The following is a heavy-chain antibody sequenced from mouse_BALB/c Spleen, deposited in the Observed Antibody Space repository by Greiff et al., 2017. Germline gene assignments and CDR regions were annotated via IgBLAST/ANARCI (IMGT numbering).Heavy chain of an antibody. V-gene: IGHV5-17*02. D-gene: IGHD2-3*01. CDR2: ISSGSSTI. Sequence: EVKLVESGGGLVQPGGSRKLSCAASGFTFSSFGMHWVRQAPEKGLEWVAYISSGSSTIYYADTVKGRFTISRDNPKNTLFLQMTSLRSEDTAMYYCARGRNDGYYWDFDVWGAGTTVTVSS. CDR3: ARGRNDGYYWDFDV. J-gene: IGHJ1*01. CDR1: GFTFSSFG.